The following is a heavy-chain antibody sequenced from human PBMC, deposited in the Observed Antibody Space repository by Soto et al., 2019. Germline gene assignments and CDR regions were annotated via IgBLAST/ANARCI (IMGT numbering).Heavy chain of an antibody. CDR2: INHSGST. CDR1: GGSFSGYY. J-gene: IGHJ5*02. Sequence: SETLSLTCAVYGGSFSGYYWSWIRQPPGKGLEWIGEINHSGSTNYNPSLKSRVTISVDTSKNQFSLKLSSVTAADTAVYYCARGLPDNWFDPWGQGTLVTVSS. V-gene: IGHV4-34*01. CDR3: ARGLPDNWFDP.